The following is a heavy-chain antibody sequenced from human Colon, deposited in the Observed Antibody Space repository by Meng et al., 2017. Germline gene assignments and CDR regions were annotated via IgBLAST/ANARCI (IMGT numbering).Heavy chain of an antibody. CDR3: ARVPTTVDPFES. D-gene: IGHD4-23*01. Sequence: QGQVQGAGPGLVKPSGTLSLTCTVCGGSISSNNGWSWVRQSPGRGLEWIGEIYQSGSTNYSPSLKSRVTISLDKSKNQFSLKVSYMTAADTAVYFCARVPTTVDPFESWGQGTLVTVSS. J-gene: IGHJ4*02. V-gene: IGHV4-4*02. CDR1: GGSISSNNG. CDR2: IYQSGST.